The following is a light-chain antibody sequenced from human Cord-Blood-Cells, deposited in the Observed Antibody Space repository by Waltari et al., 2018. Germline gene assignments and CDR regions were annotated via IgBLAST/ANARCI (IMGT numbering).Light chain of an antibody. CDR1: SSDVGSYNL. V-gene: IGLV2-23*01. J-gene: IGLJ1*01. CDR2: AGS. Sequence: QSALTQPASVSGSPGPSITISRTGTSSDVGSYNLVSWYQQHPGKAPKLLIYAGSRRPAGVSNRFAVSRSGNAASLTISGRQAEDAADYYCCSYAGSSTYVFGAGTKVTVL. CDR3: CSYAGSSTYV.